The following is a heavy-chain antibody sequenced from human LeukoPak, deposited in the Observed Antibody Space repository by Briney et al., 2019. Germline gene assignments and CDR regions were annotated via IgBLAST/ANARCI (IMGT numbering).Heavy chain of an antibody. J-gene: IGHJ4*02. D-gene: IGHD1-26*01. CDR1: GLIFNNYG. Sequence: GGSLRLSCAASGLIFNNYGMHWVRQAPGKGLEGVAFIRYDGTNKYSADSVKGRFTVSRDNSKNTLYLQMNSLRAEGTAVYYCAKDGDSGSCLGYWGQGTLVTVSS. V-gene: IGHV3-30*02. CDR3: AKDGDSGSCLGY. CDR2: IRYDGTNK.